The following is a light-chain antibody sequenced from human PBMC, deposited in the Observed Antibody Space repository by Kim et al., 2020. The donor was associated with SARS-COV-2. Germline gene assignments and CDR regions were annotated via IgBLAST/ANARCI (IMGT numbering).Light chain of an antibody. CDR3: SSYTSSSTWV. CDR1: SSDVGGYNY. Sequence: GQSITISCTGTSSDVGGYNYVSWYQQVPGKAPKVMIYDVNKRPSGVSNRFSGSKSGNTASLTISGLQAEDEADYYCSSYTSSSTWVFGGGTQLTVL. V-gene: IGLV2-14*03. CDR2: DVN. J-gene: IGLJ3*02.